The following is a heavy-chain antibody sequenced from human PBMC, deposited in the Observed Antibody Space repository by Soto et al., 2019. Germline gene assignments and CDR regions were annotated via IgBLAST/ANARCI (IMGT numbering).Heavy chain of an antibody. Sequence: GGSLRLSCAASGFTFSSYAMSWVRQAPGKGLEWVSAISGSGGSTYYADSVKGRFTISRDNSKNTLYLQMNSLRAEDTAVYYCAKDQFLGIAAAVNWFDPWGQGTLVTVSS. CDR1: GFTFSSYA. V-gene: IGHV3-23*01. CDR2: ISGSGGST. J-gene: IGHJ5*02. CDR3: AKDQFLGIAAAVNWFDP. D-gene: IGHD6-13*01.